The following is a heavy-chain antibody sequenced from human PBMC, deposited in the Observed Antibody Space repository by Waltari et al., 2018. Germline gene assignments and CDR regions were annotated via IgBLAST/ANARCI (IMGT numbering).Heavy chain of an antibody. CDR2: PYFTGTT. CDR1: GASLASAAPY. Sequence: QVRLRESGPGLVTPSETLSHTCAVSGASLASAAPYGGWSRQSPERGLEWIGTPYFTGTTHYNPSLRSRVTISADTSRDQFSLRVNSVTAADTAVYYCAGTDLHTKIAFDSWGQGTQVTVSA. J-gene: IGHJ4*02. D-gene: IGHD2-21*01. CDR3: AGTDLHTKIAFDS. V-gene: IGHV4-39*01.